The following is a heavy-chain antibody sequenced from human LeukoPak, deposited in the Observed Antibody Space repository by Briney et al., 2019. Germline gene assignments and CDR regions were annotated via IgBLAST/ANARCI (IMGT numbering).Heavy chain of an antibody. CDR1: GGSISSYY. Sequence: PSETLSLTCTVSGGSISSYYWSWIRQPPGKGLEWIGYIYYSGSTNYNPSLKSRVTISVDTSKNQFSLKLSSVTAADTAVYYCARLSNWFDPWGQGTLVTVPS. J-gene: IGHJ5*02. CDR3: ARLSNWFDP. CDR2: IYYSGST. V-gene: IGHV4-59*08.